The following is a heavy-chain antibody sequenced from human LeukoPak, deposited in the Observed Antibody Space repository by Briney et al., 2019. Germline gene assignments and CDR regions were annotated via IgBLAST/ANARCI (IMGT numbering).Heavy chain of an antibody. J-gene: IGHJ3*02. D-gene: IGHD3-10*01. Sequence: PGGSLRLSCAASGFTFSSYWMSWVRQAPGKGLEWVANMKQDGSEKYYGDSVRGRITISRDNAGNSLYLQMNSLRVEDTAVYYCAREARYGSGRLNDAFDIWGQGTMVSVSS. CDR1: GFTFSSYW. CDR2: MKQDGSEK. V-gene: IGHV3-7*01. CDR3: AREARYGSGRLNDAFDI.